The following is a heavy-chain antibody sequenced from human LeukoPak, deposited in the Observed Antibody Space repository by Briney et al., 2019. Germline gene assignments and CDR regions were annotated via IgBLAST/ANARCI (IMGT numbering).Heavy chain of an antibody. CDR3: ARSSGHSYGDFDY. Sequence: SETLSLTCSVSGVSITSNYWSWIRQPPGKGLEWLGYTHHSGATSYNPSLKSRSAMSLDTSNNQFSLKLSSVTAADTAVYYCARSSGHSYGDFDYWGQGNLVTVSS. V-gene: IGHV4-59*01. D-gene: IGHD5-18*01. J-gene: IGHJ4*02. CDR2: THHSGAT. CDR1: GVSITSNY.